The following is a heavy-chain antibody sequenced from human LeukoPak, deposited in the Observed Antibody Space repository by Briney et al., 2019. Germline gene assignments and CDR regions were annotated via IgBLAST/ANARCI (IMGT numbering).Heavy chain of an antibody. CDR2: IYYSGST. Sequence: PSETLSLTCAVYGGSFSGYYWSWIRQPPGKGLEWIGYIYYSGSTYYNPSLKSRVTISVDTSKNQFSLKLSSVTAADTAVYYCARERNTGVMDYWGQGTLVTVSS. CDR1: GGSFSGYY. V-gene: IGHV4-34*09. CDR3: ARERNTGVMDY. J-gene: IGHJ4*02. D-gene: IGHD3-16*01.